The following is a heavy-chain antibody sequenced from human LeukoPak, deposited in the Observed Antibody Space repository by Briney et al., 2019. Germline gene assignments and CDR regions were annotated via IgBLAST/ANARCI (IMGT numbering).Heavy chain of an antibody. V-gene: IGHV4-39*01. D-gene: IGHD6-13*01. CDR3: ARHAIVEYSSSWPYFDY. Sequence: PSETPSLTCTVSGGSISSSSYYWGWIRQPPGKGLEWIGSIYYSGSTYYNPSLKSRVTISIDTSKNQFSLKLSSVTAADTAVYYCARHAIVEYSSSWPYFDYWGQGTLVTVSS. CDR1: GGSISSSSYY. CDR2: IYYSGST. J-gene: IGHJ4*02.